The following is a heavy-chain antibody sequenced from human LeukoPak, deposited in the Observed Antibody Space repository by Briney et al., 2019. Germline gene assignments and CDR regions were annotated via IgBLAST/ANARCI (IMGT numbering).Heavy chain of an antibody. CDR3: AKDGSSSWLFDY. D-gene: IGHD6-13*01. CDR1: GFTFSSYG. J-gene: IGHJ4*02. Sequence: GRSLRLSCAASGFTFSSYGMHWVRQAPGKGLEWVAVISYDGSNKYYADSVKGRFTISRDNPKNTLYLQMNSLRAEDTAVYYCAKDGSSSWLFDYWGQGTLVTVSS. V-gene: IGHV3-30*18. CDR2: ISYDGSNK.